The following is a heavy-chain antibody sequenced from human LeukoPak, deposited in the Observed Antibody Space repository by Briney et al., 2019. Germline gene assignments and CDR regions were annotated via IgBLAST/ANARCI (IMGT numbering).Heavy chain of an antibody. J-gene: IGHJ4*02. D-gene: IGHD6-19*01. Sequence: PGGSLRLSCAASXFTFSSFWMHWVRQAPGKGLVWVSRINSVGSSTSYADSVKGRFTISRDNAKNTLYLQMNSLRAEDTAVYYCARERTSGWDAFDFWGQGTLVTVSS. V-gene: IGHV3-74*01. CDR3: ARERTSGWDAFDF. CDR1: XFTFSSFW. CDR2: INSVGSST.